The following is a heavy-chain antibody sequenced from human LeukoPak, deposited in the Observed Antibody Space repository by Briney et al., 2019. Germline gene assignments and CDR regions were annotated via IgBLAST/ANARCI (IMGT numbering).Heavy chain of an antibody. Sequence: SETLSLTCTVSGGPISSSSYFWAWIRQPPGKGLEWIGSISYSGRTYYNPSLRSRLTISVDSSKNQFSLKLSSVTAADTAVYYCARRRRWLQLSWYFDLWGRGTLVTVSS. V-gene: IGHV4-39*07. D-gene: IGHD5-24*01. CDR1: GGPISSSSYF. CDR3: ARRRRWLQLSWYFDL. J-gene: IGHJ2*01. CDR2: ISYSGRT.